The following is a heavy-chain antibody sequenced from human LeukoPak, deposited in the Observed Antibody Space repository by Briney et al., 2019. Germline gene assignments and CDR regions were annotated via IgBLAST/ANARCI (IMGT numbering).Heavy chain of an antibody. Sequence: SVKVSCKTSGFTFSTSSIQWVRQARGQRHEWIGGIVVGSGNTHYAQKFLERVTITRDMSTSTAYMELSSLRSEDTAVYYCAAEVPGGSGSERIRFDPWRQGTLVTVSS. CDR1: GFTFSTSS. CDR3: AAEVPGGSGSERIRFDP. D-gene: IGHD3-10*01. CDR2: IVVGSGNT. V-gene: IGHV1-58*02. J-gene: IGHJ5*02.